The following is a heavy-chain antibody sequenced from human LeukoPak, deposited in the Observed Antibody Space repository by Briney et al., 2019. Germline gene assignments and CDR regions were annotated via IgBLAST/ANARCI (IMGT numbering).Heavy chain of an antibody. D-gene: IGHD6-19*01. CDR1: GFTFSSYS. CDR2: ISSSSSYR. Sequence: GGSLRLSCAASGFTFSSYSMNWVRQAPGKGLEWVSSISSSSSYRYYADSLKGRFTISRDNAKNSLYLQMNSLRAEDTAVYYCARDRGIAVAGTSGGSDYWGQGTLVTVSS. J-gene: IGHJ4*02. CDR3: ARDRGIAVAGTSGGSDY. V-gene: IGHV3-21*01.